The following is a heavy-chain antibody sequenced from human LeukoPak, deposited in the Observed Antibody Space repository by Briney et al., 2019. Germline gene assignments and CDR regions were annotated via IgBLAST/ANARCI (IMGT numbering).Heavy chain of an antibody. V-gene: IGHV1-8*01. J-gene: IGHJ6*03. CDR1: GYTFTSYD. CDR2: MNPNSGNT. Sequence: ASVKVSCKASGYTFTSYDINWVRQATGQGLEWMGWMNPNSGNTGYAQKFQGRVTMTRNTSISTAYMELSSLRSEDTAVYYCARAEQWLALYYCYYYSMDVWSKGTTVNVSS. D-gene: IGHD6-19*01. CDR3: ARAEQWLALYYCYYYSMDV.